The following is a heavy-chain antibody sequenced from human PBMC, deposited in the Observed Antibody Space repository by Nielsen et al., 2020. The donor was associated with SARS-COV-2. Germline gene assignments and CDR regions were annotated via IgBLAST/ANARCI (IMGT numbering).Heavy chain of an antibody. Sequence: GESLKISCAASGFTFSSYAMSWVRQAPGKGLEWVSALSGASLSTYYADSVKGRFTISRDNSKNTLFLQMNGLRVEDTAVYYCAKDSGIADSWGQGTQVTVSS. CDR3: AKDSGIADS. V-gene: IGHV3-23*01. D-gene: IGHD6-13*01. CDR2: LSGASLST. CDR1: GFTFSSYA. J-gene: IGHJ5*01.